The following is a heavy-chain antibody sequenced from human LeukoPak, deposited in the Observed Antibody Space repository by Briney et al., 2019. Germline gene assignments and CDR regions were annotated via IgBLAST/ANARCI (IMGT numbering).Heavy chain of an antibody. CDR1: GYTFTGYY. CDR2: INPNSGGT. CDR3: AREETYCSGGSCYGY. V-gene: IGHV1-2*02. J-gene: IGHJ4*02. Sequence: ASVKVSCKASGYTFTGYYMHWVRQAPGQGLEWMGWINPNSGGTNYAQKFQGRVTMTRDTSISTAYMELSRLRSDDTAVYYCAREETYCSGGSCYGYWGQGTLVTVSS. D-gene: IGHD2-15*01.